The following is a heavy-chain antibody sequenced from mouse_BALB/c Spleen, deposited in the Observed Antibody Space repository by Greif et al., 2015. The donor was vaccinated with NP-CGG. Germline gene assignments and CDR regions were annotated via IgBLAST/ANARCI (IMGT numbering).Heavy chain of an antibody. CDR3: ARRRYGNYDYYYAMDY. CDR2: ISSGGSYT. D-gene: IGHD2-10*02. CDR1: GFTFSSYG. J-gene: IGHJ4*01. Sequence: EVQGVESGGDLVKPGGSLKLSCAASGFTFSSYGMSWVRQTPDKRLEWVATISSGGSYTYYPDSVKGRFTISRDNAKNTLYLQMSSLKSEDTAMYYCARRRYGNYDYYYAMDYWGQGTSVTVSS. V-gene: IGHV5-6*01.